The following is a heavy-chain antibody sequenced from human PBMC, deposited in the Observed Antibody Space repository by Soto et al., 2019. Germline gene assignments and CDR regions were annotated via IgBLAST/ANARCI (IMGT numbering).Heavy chain of an antibody. D-gene: IGHD3-3*01. J-gene: IGHJ6*03. CDR3: ARQYVFWSGYYTGHYYYYMDV. CDR2: IYYSGST. V-gene: IGHV4-39*01. Sequence: SETLSLTCTVYGGSISSSSYYWGWIRQPPGKGLEWIGSIYYSGSTYYNPSLKSRVTISVDTSRNQFSRKLSSVTAADTAVYYCARQYVFWSGYYTGHYYYYMDVWGKWTTVTVSS. CDR1: GGSISSSSYY.